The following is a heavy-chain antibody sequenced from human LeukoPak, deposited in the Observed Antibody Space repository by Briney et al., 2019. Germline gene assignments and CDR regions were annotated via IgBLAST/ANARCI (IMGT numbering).Heavy chain of an antibody. CDR3: ARVLRGAYYDILTGRADY. CDR2: ISAYNGNT. V-gene: IGHV1-18*01. CDR1: GYTFNSYG. J-gene: IGHJ4*02. D-gene: IGHD3-9*01. Sequence: ASVKVSCKASGYTFNSYGISWVRQAPGQGLEWMGWISAYNGNTNYAQKLQGRVTMTTDTSTSTAYMELRSLRSDDTAVYYCARVLRGAYYDILTGRADYWGQGTLVTVSS.